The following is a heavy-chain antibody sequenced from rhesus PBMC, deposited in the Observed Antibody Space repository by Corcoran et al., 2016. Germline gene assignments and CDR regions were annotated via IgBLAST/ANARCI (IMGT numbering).Heavy chain of an antibody. Sequence: QVQLPQWGEGLVKPSETLSLTCAVYGGSIRSNYWSWIRHPRGQGLEWIGRIRSGGSTNYNPSLTSGFTMSIDTSKHQFSLKLSYVPAADTAVYYCASAPSGSWDYFDHWGQGVLVTVSS. CDR1: GGSIRSNY. CDR3: ASAPSGSWDYFDH. V-gene: IGHV4-160*01. J-gene: IGHJ4*01. CDR2: IRSGGST. D-gene: IGHD6-25*01.